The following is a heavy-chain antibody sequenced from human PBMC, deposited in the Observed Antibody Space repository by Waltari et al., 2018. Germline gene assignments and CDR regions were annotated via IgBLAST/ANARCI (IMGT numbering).Heavy chain of an antibody. V-gene: IGHV3-23*01. D-gene: IGHD2-8*01. CDR2: ISGGGGVT. Sequence: EVPVLESGGLLVKLGGFLRPSCAASTFKFSKYAMTWVRQAPGKGREYISSISGGGGVTVYANSVKGRFTISRDNSKSTLYLQMNSLRGEDTATYYCAKDPNGDYIGAFDTWGQGTMVTVSP. CDR1: TFKFSKYA. J-gene: IGHJ3*02. CDR3: AKDPNGDYIGAFDT.